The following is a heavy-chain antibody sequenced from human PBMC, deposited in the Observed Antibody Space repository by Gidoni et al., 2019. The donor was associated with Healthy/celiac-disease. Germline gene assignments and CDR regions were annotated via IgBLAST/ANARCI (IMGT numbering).Heavy chain of an antibody. J-gene: IGHJ4*02. D-gene: IGHD6-13*01. CDR3: AKDLSRIAAGDFDY. CDR1: GFTFSSYA. V-gene: IGHV3-23*01. Sequence: EVQLLESGGGLVQPGGSLRLYCAASGFTFSSYAMGWVRQAPGKGLGWGSAISGSGGSTYYADSVKGRFTISRDNSKNTLYLQMNSLRAEDTAVYYCAKDLSRIAAGDFDYWGQGTLVTVSS. CDR2: ISGSGGST.